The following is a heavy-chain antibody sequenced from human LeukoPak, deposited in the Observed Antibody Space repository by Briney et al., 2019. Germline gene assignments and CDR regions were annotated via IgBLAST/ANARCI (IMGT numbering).Heavy chain of an antibody. CDR1: GFTFSSYS. CDR2: ISSSSSYI. J-gene: IGHJ4*02. D-gene: IGHD1-26*01. CDR3: ARDSYSGGIPFDL. V-gene: IGHV3-21*01. Sequence: KSGGSLRLSCAASGFTFSSYSMNWVRQAPGKGLEWVSSISSSSSYIYYADSVKGRFTISRDNAKNSLYLQMNSLRAEDTAVYYCARDSYSGGIPFDLWGQGTLVTVAS.